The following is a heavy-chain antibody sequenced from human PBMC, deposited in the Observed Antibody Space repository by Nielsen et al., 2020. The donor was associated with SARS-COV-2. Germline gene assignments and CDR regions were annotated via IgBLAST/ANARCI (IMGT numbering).Heavy chain of an antibody. CDR3: ARDLQVVVAATYSCYYYGMDV. J-gene: IGHJ6*02. D-gene: IGHD2-15*01. V-gene: IGHV3-11*01. CDR2: ISSSGSTI. Sequence: RQAPGKGLEWVSYISSSGSTIYYADSVKGRFTISRDNAKNSLYLQMNSLRAEDTAVYYCARDLQVVVAATYSCYYYGMDVWGQGTTVTVSS.